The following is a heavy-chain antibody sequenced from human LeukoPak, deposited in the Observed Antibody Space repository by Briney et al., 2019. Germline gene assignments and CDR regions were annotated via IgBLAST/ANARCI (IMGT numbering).Heavy chain of an antibody. J-gene: IGHJ4*02. D-gene: IGHD3-16*01. CDR1: GFTFSSHW. CDR2: INSDGSTT. V-gene: IGHV3-74*01. Sequence: GGSLRLSCAASGFTFSSHWIYWVRQAPGKGLVWVSRINSDGSTTSYADSVKDRFTVSRDNAKNTLYLQMNSLRAEDTAVYYCTRAQSGGSDYWGQGTLVTVSS. CDR3: TRAQSGGSDY.